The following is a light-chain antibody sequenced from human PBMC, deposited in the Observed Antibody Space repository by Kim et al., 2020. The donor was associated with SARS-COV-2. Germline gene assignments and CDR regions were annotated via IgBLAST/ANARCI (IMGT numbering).Light chain of an antibody. CDR3: QQYNNWPPWT. J-gene: IGKJ1*01. Sequence: PGERATLSCRASHTISSNLAWYQQKHGQAPRLLIFGASTRATGIPARFSGSGSGTEFTLTISSLQSEDVAVYYCQQYNNWPPWTFGQGTKVDIK. V-gene: IGKV3-15*01. CDR1: HTISSN. CDR2: GAS.